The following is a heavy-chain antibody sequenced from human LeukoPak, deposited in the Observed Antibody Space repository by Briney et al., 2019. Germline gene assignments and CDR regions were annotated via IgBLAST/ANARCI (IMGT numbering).Heavy chain of an antibody. CDR3: ARERFLDNWFDP. D-gene: IGHD3-3*01. Sequence: SETLSLTCAVYGGSFSGYYWSWIRQPPGKGLEWIGEINHSGSTNYNPSLKSRVTISVDMSKNQFSLKLSSVTAADTAVYYCARERFLDNWFDPWGQGTLVTVSS. CDR2: INHSGST. V-gene: IGHV4-34*01. J-gene: IGHJ5*02. CDR1: GGSFSGYY.